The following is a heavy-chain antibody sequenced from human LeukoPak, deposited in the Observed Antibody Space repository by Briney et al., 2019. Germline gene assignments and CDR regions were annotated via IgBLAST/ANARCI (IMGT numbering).Heavy chain of an antibody. D-gene: IGHD3-22*01. J-gene: IGHJ6*02. CDR2: ISYDGSNK. CDR1: GFTFRSYG. V-gene: IGHV3-30*18. Sequence: PGGSLRLSCAASGFTFRSYGMHWVRQAPGKGLEWVAVISYDGSNKYYADSVKGRFTISRDNSKNTLYLQMNSLRAEDTAVYYCAKALTDYYVSSGYYYSYYYYGMDVWGQGTTVTVSS. CDR3: AKALTDYYVSSGYYYSYYYYGMDV.